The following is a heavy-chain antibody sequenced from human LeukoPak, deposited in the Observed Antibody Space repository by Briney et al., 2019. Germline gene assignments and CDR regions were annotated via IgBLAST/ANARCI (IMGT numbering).Heavy chain of an antibody. CDR2: ISSSSSYI. D-gene: IGHD3-22*01. CDR3: ATIANLGYYDHY. V-gene: IGHV3-21*01. CDR1: GFTFSSYS. Sequence: GGSLRLSCAASGFTFSSYSMNWVRQAPGKGLEWVSSISSSSSYIYYADSVKGRFPISRDNAKNSLYLQMNSLRAEDTAVYYCATIANLGYYDHYWGQGTLVTVSS. J-gene: IGHJ4*02.